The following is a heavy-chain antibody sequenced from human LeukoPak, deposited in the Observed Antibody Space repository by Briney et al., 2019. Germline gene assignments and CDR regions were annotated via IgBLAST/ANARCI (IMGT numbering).Heavy chain of an antibody. D-gene: IGHD3-16*01. CDR3: AKFEFGF. CDR2: ISGSGSST. CDR1: GFTFSSYV. J-gene: IGHJ4*02. V-gene: IGHV3-23*01. Sequence: SGGSLRLSCAGSGFTFSSYVMSWVRQAPGKGLGWVSAISGSGSSTYYADSVKGRFTISRDNSKNTLYLQMNSLRDEDTAVYYCAKFEFGFWGQGTLVIVSS.